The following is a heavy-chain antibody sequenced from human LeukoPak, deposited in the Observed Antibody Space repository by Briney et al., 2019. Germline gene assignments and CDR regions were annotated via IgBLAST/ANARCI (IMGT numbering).Heavy chain of an antibody. Sequence: GRSLRLSCAASGFTFSSYGMHWVRQAPGKGLEWVAVISYDGSNKYYADSVKGRFTISRDNSKNTLYLQMNSLRAEDTAVYYCAKDLGGYSYGSQYYYYYGMDVWDQGTTVTVSS. D-gene: IGHD5-18*01. CDR1: GFTFSSYG. CDR2: ISYDGSNK. J-gene: IGHJ6*02. V-gene: IGHV3-30*18. CDR3: AKDLGGYSYGSQYYYYYGMDV.